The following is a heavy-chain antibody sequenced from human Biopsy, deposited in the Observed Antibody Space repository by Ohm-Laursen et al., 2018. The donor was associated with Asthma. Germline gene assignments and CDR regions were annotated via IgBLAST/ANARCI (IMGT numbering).Heavy chain of an antibody. D-gene: IGHD2-2*01. V-gene: IGHV4-34*01. Sequence: TLSLTCAVYGGPFSGYYWSWIRQPPGKGLEWIGEINHSGSTNYNPSLKSRVTISVDTSKNQFSLKLSSVTAADTAVYYCARAGQCSSTSCYNPGWFDAWGQGTTVTVSS. CDR1: GGPFSGYY. J-gene: IGHJ6*02. CDR3: ARAGQCSSTSCYNPGWFDA. CDR2: INHSGST.